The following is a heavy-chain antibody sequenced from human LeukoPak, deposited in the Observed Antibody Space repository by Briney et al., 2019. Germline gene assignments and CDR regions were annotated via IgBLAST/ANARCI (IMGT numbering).Heavy chain of an antibody. CDR3: AKDNIATAGPRPYWWFDP. CDR2: IRYDGSNK. V-gene: IGHV3-30*02. CDR1: GFTFSSYG. D-gene: IGHD6-13*01. J-gene: IGHJ5*02. Sequence: QPGGSLRLSCAASGFTFSSYGMHWVRQAPGKGLEWVAFIRYDGSNKYYADSVKGRFTISRDNSKNTLYLQMNSLRAEDTAVYYCAKDNIATAGPRPYWWFDPWGQETLVTVSS.